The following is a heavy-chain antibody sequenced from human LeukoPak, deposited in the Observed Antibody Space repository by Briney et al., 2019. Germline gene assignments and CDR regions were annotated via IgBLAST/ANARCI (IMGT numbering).Heavy chain of an antibody. CDR3: AREVYYDSSGYYYSPAFDI. V-gene: IGHV3-7*01. CDR2: IKQDGSEK. D-gene: IGHD3-22*01. Sequence: GGSLRLSCAASGFTFSSYWMSWVRQAPGKGLEWVANIKQDGSEKYYADSVKGRFTISRDNSKNTLYLQMNSLRAEDTAVYYCAREVYYDSSGYYYSPAFDIWGQGTMVTVSS. J-gene: IGHJ3*02. CDR1: GFTFSSYW.